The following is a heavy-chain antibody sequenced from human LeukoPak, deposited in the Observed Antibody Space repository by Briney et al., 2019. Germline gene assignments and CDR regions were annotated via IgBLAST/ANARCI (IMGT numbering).Heavy chain of an antibody. J-gene: IGHJ5*02. Sequence: ASVKVSCKASGYTFTSYGISWVRQAPGQGLEWMGWISAYNGNTNYAQKLQGRVTMTTDTSTSTAYMELRSLRSDDTAVYYGARETIRITMVRGVIMAQGDWFDPWGQGTLVTVSS. CDR2: ISAYNGNT. D-gene: IGHD3-10*01. CDR1: GYTFTSYG. CDR3: ARETIRITMVRGVIMAQGDWFDP. V-gene: IGHV1-18*01.